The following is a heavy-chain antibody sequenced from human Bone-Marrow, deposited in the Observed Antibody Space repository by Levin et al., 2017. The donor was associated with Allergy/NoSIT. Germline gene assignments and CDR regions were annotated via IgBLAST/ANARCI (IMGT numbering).Heavy chain of an antibody. V-gene: IGHV1-69*06. Sequence: KISCKASGGTFTDYSLNWVRQAPGRGLEWLGRIIPIFDTTDYAQKFQGRVTITADKSTNTAHLELTSLSSDDTAGYFFAREPPSSSWNYRGYGFDIRGQGTMVTVSS. CDR2: IIPIFDTT. CDR1: GGTFTDYS. J-gene: IGHJ3*02. D-gene: IGHD1-7*01. CDR3: AREPPSSSWNYRGYGFDI.